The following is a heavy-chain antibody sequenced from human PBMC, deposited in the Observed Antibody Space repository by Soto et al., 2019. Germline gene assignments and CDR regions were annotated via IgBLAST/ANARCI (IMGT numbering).Heavy chain of an antibody. Sequence: VGSLRLSCVASGFTFENYAMSWVRQAPGKGLEWVSAISGSGGTTYYSDSVKGRFTVSRDNSKNTVYLQMNDLRVEDAAEYFCAKDSWAIFGVPAGEYYAMDVWGQGTTVTVSS. J-gene: IGHJ6*02. CDR1: GFTFENYA. CDR2: ISGSGGTT. V-gene: IGHV3-23*01. D-gene: IGHD3-3*01. CDR3: AKDSWAIFGVPAGEYYAMDV.